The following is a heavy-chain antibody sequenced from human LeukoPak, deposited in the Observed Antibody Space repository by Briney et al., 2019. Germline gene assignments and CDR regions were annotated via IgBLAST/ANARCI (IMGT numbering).Heavy chain of an antibody. Sequence: GGSLRLSCAASGFTFSSYGMHWVRQAPGKGLEWVAFIRYDGSNKYYADSVKGRFTISRDNSKNTLYLQMNSLRAEDTAVYYCARGGRLQSPFDYWGQGTLVTVSS. CDR3: ARGGRLQSPFDY. V-gene: IGHV3-30*02. D-gene: IGHD4-11*01. CDR2: IRYDGSNK. J-gene: IGHJ4*02. CDR1: GFTFSSYG.